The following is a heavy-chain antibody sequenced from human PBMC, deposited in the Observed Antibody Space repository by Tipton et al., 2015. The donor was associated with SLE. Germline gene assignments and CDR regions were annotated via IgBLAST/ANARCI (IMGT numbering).Heavy chain of an antibody. V-gene: IGHV4-61*09. D-gene: IGHD3-10*01. Sequence: TLSLTCTVSGDSISTDNYYWGWTRQPAGKALEWIGHIYFSGQTYYNPSLKSRVTMSVDTSKNQFSLRLSSVTAADTAVYYCARQYYCGPGSCPMGYWGQGTLVSVSS. CDR3: ARQYYCGPGSCPMGY. J-gene: IGHJ4*02. CDR1: GDSISTDNYY. CDR2: IYFSGQT.